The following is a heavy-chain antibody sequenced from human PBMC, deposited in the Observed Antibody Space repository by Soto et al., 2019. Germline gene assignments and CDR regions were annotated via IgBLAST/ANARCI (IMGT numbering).Heavy chain of an antibody. D-gene: IGHD6-13*01. CDR2: INHSGST. CDR3: ARRSSSWSPFDY. J-gene: IGHJ4*02. Sequence: SLTCAVYGGSFSGYYWSWIRQPPGKGLEWIGEINHSGSTNYNPSLKSRVTISVDTSKNQFSLKLSSVTAADTAVYYCARRSSSWSPFDYWGQGTLVTVSS. CDR1: GGSFSGYY. V-gene: IGHV4-34*01.